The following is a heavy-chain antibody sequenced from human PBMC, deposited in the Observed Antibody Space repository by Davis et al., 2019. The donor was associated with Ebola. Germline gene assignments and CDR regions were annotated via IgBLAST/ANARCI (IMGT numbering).Heavy chain of an antibody. CDR2: IWFDGNHK. CDR3: ARGQRLSEY. Sequence: PGGSLRLSCAASGFTFTNYAMHWVRQAPGKGLEWVADIWFDGNHKFYGDSVKGRFTISRDNSKNTVYLQMNSLRAEDTAVYYCARGQRLSEYWGQGTLVTVSS. CDR1: GFTFTNYA. J-gene: IGHJ4*02. V-gene: IGHV3-33*01.